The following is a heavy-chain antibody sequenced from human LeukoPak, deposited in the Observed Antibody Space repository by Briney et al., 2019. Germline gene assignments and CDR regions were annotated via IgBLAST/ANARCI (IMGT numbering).Heavy chain of an antibody. V-gene: IGHV3-21*01. CDR3: ARAGIAVAGTHSDY. D-gene: IGHD6-19*01. CDR1: GFTFSSYS. CDR2: ISSSSSYI. Sequence: GGSLRLSCAASGFTFSSYSMNWVRQAPGKGLEWVSSISSSSSYIYYADSVKGRFTFSRDNAKNSLYLQMNSLRAEDTAVYYCARAGIAVAGTHSDYWGQGTLVTVSS. J-gene: IGHJ4*02.